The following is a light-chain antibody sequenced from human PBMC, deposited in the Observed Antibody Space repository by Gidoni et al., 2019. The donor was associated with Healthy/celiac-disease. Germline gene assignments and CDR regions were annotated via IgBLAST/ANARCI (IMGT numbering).Light chain of an antibody. CDR3: AAWDDSLNGWV. J-gene: IGLJ3*02. V-gene: IGLV1-44*01. CDR1: SSNIGSNT. CDR2: SNN. Sequence: QSVLTQPPSASGTPGQRLTISCSGSSSNIGSNTVNWYQQPPGTAPKLLIYSNNQRPSGVPDRFSGSKSGTSASLAISGRQSEDEADYYCAAWDDSLNGWVFGGGTKLTVL.